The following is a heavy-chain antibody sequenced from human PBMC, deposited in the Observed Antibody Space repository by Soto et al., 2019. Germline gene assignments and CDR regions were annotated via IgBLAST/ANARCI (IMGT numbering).Heavy chain of an antibody. CDR1: GGSISSYY. J-gene: IGHJ4*02. CDR3: ARGGIVGATYFDY. CDR2: IYYSGST. Sequence: SETLSLTCTVSGGSISSYYWSWIRQPPGKGLEWIGYIYYSGSTNYNPSLKSRVTISVDTSKNQFSLKLSSVTAADTAVYYCARGGIVGATYFDYWGQGTLVTVSS. V-gene: IGHV4-59*01. D-gene: IGHD1-26*01.